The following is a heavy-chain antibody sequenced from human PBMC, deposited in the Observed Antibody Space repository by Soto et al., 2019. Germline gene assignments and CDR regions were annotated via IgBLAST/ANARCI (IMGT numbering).Heavy chain of an antibody. V-gene: IGHV1-69*06. D-gene: IGHD3-22*01. J-gene: IGHJ5*02. Sequence: QVQLVQSGAEMRQPGSSVKVSCKASGVSFSGHAISWVRQAPGQGLEWMGGIIPIFNRAHYEPTFQARVTMTADTSTNTAYMEVTYLTSEDTAVYYCARDSDYYYAPSGYYVPKGLDPWGQGPLVTVSS. CDR2: IIPIFNRA. CDR1: GVSFSGHA. CDR3: ARDSDYYYAPSGYYVPKGLDP.